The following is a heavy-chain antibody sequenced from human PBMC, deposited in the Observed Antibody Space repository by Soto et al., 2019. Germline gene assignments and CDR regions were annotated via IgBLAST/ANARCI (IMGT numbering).Heavy chain of an antibody. J-gene: IGHJ6*02. CDR2: IWYDGSNK. CDR1: GFTFSSYG. V-gene: IGHV3-33*01. D-gene: IGHD3-9*01. Sequence: QVQLVESGGGVVQPGRSLRLSCAASGFTFSSYGMHWVRQAPGKGLEWVAVIWYDGSNKYYADSVKGRFTISRDNSKNXXYLQMNSLRAEETAVYYCARAPDFDWLLTNYGMDVWGQGTTVTVSS. CDR3: ARAPDFDWLLTNYGMDV.